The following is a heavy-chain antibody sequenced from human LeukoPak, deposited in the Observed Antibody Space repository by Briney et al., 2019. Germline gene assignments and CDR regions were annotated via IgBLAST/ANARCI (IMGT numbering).Heavy chain of an antibody. J-gene: IGHJ5*02. CDR2: IIPIFGIA. CDR3: ARNPGGSYENWFDP. CDR1: GGTFSSYA. V-gene: IGHV1-69*04. D-gene: IGHD1-26*01. Sequence: ASVKVSCKASGGTFSSYAISWVRQAPGQGLEWMGRIIPIFGIANYAQKFQGRVTITADKSTSTAYMELSSLRSEDTAVYYCARNPGGSYENWFDPWGQGTLVTVSS.